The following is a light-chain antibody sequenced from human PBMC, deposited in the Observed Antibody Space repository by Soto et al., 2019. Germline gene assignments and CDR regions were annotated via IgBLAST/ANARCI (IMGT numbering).Light chain of an antibody. Sequence: QSVLTQPPSASGSPGQSVTFSCTGTSSDVGAYNYVSWYQQHPTKAPKLLIYGVTKRPSGVPDRFSGSKSGNTASLTISGLQAEDEADYYCCSYAGDSIYVFGSGTKVTVL. J-gene: IGLJ1*01. CDR3: CSYAGDSIYV. CDR2: GVT. CDR1: SSDVGAYNY. V-gene: IGLV2-11*01.